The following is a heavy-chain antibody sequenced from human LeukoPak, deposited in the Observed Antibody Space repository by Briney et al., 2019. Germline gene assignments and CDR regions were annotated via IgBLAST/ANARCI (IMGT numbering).Heavy chain of an antibody. CDR3: AKPYCSGGTCYSVWDYYFDF. D-gene: IGHD2-15*01. Sequence: GGSLRLSCAASGFTFSSYAMSWVRQAPGKGLEWVSAISGRGGSTYYADSVKGRFTISRDNSKNTLYLQMNSLRAEDTAVYYCAKPYCSGGTCYSVWDYYFDFWGQGTLVTVSS. CDR2: ISGRGGST. V-gene: IGHV3-23*01. CDR1: GFTFSSYA. J-gene: IGHJ4*02.